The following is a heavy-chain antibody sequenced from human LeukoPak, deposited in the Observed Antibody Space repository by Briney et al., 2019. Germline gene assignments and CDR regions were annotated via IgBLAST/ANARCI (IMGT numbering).Heavy chain of an antibody. CDR1: GGSFSGYY. CDR3: ARVRYRGYYFDY. Sequence: SETLSLTCAVYGGSFSGYYWTWIRQPPGKGLEWIGEINHSGSTHYNPSLKSRLTISVDTSKNQFSLKLSSVTAADTAVYYCARVRYRGYYFDYWGQGTLVTVSS. V-gene: IGHV4-34*01. CDR2: INHSGST. J-gene: IGHJ4*02. D-gene: IGHD3-10*01.